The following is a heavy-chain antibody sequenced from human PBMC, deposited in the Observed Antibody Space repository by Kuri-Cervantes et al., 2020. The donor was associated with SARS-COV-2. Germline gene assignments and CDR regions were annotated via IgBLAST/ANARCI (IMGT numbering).Heavy chain of an antibody. V-gene: IGHV3-49*03. Sequence: SLKISCTAPGFTLGDYVMTWFRQAPGKGLECIGFIRNRAYGGTTELAASVRGRFSMSRDDSKGIAYLHLNSLKTEDTAVYYCSREPNSGSFVYFDYWGQGTLVTVSS. CDR2: IRNRAYGGTT. CDR3: SREPNSGSFVYFDY. J-gene: IGHJ4*02. CDR1: GFTLGDYV. D-gene: IGHD1-26*01.